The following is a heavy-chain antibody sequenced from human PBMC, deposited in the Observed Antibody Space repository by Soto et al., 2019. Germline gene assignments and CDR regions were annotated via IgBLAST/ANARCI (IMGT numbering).Heavy chain of an antibody. J-gene: IGHJ5*02. V-gene: IGHV4-30-4*01. CDR3: ARDHSYGYNWFDP. CDR1: GGSISSGDYY. D-gene: IGHD5-18*01. CDR2: PSYSGGT. Sequence: QVQLQESCPGLVKPSQTLSLTCTVSGGSISSGDYYWSWIRQPPGKGLGWIGYPSYSGGTYYNPALKSRVTIPVDTSNNQFSLKLSSVTAADTAVYYCARDHSYGYNWFDPWCQGTLVTVSS.